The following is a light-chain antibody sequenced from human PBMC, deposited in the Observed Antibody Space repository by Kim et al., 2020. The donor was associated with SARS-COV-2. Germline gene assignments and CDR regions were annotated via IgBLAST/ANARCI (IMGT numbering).Light chain of an antibody. Sequence: DIQLTQSPSFLSASVGDRVTITCRASQGIGAYLAWYQQKSGKAPKLLIYASSTLQSGVPSRFSGSGSGTEFTLTITSLQAEDFASYYCQQLSDYPVTFGGGTKVDIK. CDR1: QGIGAY. J-gene: IGKJ4*01. V-gene: IGKV1-9*01. CDR2: ASS. CDR3: QQLSDYPVT.